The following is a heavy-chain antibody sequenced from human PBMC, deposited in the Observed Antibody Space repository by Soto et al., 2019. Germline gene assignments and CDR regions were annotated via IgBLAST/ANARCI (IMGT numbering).Heavy chain of an antibody. CDR1: GFSLSTSRVG. J-gene: IGHJ4*02. CDR3: AHRRSGYSGYAYFDY. V-gene: IGHV2-5*02. CDR2: IYWDDDK. Sequence: QITLKESGPTLVKPTQTLKLTCTFSGFSLSTSRVGVGWIRQPPGKALEWLALIYWDDDKRYSPSLKSRLTITKDTSKNQVVLTMTNMDPVDTATYYCAHRRSGYSGYAYFDYWVQGTLVTVSS. D-gene: IGHD5-12*01.